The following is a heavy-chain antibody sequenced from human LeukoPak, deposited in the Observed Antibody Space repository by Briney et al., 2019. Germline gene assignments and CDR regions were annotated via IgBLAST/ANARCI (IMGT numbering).Heavy chain of an antibody. CDR2: IYYSGST. Sequence: PSETLSLTCTVSGGSISSSSYYWGWIRQPPGKGLEWIGSIYYSGSTYYNPSLKSRVTISVDTSKNQFSLKLSSVTAADTAVYYCARQKGYCSGGSCYQFDPWGQGTLVTVSS. CDR1: GGSISSSSYY. CDR3: ARQKGYCSGGSCYQFDP. V-gene: IGHV4-39*01. D-gene: IGHD2-15*01. J-gene: IGHJ5*02.